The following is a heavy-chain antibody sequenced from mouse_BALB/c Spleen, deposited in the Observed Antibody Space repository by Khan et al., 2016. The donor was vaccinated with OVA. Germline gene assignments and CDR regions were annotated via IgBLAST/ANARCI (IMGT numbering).Heavy chain of an antibody. J-gene: IGHJ3*01. CDR3: ARHNYGPFAY. CDR2: ISSGGDYT. D-gene: IGHD1-1*01. Sequence: EVELVESGGGLVKPGGPLKLSCAASGFTFSNYALSWVRLTPEKRLEWVTTISSGGDYTYYPDSVKGRFNISRDNAKNTLYLQMSSLRSEDTALYYCARHNYGPFAYWGQGTLVTVSA. V-gene: IGHV5-9-3*01. CDR1: GFTFSNYA.